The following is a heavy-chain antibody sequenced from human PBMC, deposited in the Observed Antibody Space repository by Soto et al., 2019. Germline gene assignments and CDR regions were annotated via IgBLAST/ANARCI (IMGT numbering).Heavy chain of an antibody. D-gene: IGHD2-2*01. J-gene: IGHJ4*02. CDR2: ISGSGGST. CDR1: GFTFSSYA. V-gene: IGHV3-23*01. Sequence: LRLSCAASGFTFSSYAMSWVRQAPGKGLEWVSAISGSGGSTYYADSVKGRFTISRDNSKNTLYLQMNSLRAEDTAVYYCAKDFTSLPYYFDYWGQGTLVTVSS. CDR3: AKDFTSLPYYFDY.